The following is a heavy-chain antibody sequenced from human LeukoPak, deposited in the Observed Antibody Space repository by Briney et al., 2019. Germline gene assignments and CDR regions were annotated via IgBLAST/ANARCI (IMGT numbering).Heavy chain of an antibody. CDR1: GGSISSYY. D-gene: IGHD2-2*01. J-gene: IGHJ4*02. CDR3: ARDGGYCSSTSCYSAFDY. CDR2: IYTSGST. Sequence: PSETLSLTCTVSGGSISSYYWSWIRQPAGKGLEWIGRIYTSGSTNYNPSLKSRVTMSVDTSKNQLSLKLSSVTAADTAVYYCARDGGYCSSTSCYSAFDYWGQGTLVTVSS. V-gene: IGHV4-4*07.